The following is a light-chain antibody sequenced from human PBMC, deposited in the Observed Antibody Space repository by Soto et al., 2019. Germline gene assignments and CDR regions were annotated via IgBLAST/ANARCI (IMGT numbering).Light chain of an antibody. CDR2: EVN. Sequence: QSALTQPASVSGSPGQSITLSCIGTGSDVGSYNYVSWYQQRPGKAPKLMIYEVNNRPSGVSDRFSGSKSANTASLTISGLQSEDEATYYCSSYTTDTIWVFGGGIQLTVL. CDR3: SSYTTDTIWV. CDR1: GSDVGSYNY. J-gene: IGLJ3*02. V-gene: IGLV2-14*01.